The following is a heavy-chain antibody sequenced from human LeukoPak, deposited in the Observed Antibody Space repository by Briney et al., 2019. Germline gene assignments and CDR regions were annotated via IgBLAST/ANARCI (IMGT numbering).Heavy chain of an antibody. CDR2: INPSGGST. J-gene: IGHJ4*02. CDR3: ARSIDTVYCSGGSCYKYYFDY. D-gene: IGHD2-15*01. CDR1: GYTFTGYY. V-gene: IGHV1-46*01. Sequence: ASVKVSCKASGYTFTGYYMHWVRQAPGQGLEWMGIINPSGGSTSYAQKFQGRVTMTRDTSMSTVYMELSSLRSEDTAVYYCARSIDTVYCSGGSCYKYYFDYWGQGTLVTVSS.